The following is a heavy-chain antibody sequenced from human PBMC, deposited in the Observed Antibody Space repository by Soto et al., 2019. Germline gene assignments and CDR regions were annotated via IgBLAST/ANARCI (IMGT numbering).Heavy chain of an antibody. CDR2: INPNSGGT. D-gene: IGHD2-15*01. CDR3: ARSRRRSGGSSDCFDP. Sequence: RASVKVSCKASGYTFTGYYMHWVRQAPGQGLEWMGWINPNSGGTNYAQKFQGRVTMTRDTSISTAYMELSRLRSDDTAVYYCARSRRRSGGSSDCFDPWGQGTLVTVSS. V-gene: IGHV1-2*02. CDR1: GYTFTGYY. J-gene: IGHJ5*02.